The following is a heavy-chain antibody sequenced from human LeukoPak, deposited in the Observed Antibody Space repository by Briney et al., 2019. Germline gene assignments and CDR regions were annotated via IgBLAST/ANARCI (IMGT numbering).Heavy chain of an antibody. CDR1: GFTLSSYA. D-gene: IGHD6-13*01. J-gene: IGHJ4*02. CDR2: ISSSGSTI. V-gene: IGHV3-11*01. CDR3: ARIGASSWYEDY. Sequence: GGSLRLSCAASGFTLSSYAMSWIRQAPGKGLEWVSYISSSGSTIYYADSVKGRFTISRDNAKNSLYLQMNSLRAEDTAVYYCARIGASSWYEDYWGQGTLVTVSS.